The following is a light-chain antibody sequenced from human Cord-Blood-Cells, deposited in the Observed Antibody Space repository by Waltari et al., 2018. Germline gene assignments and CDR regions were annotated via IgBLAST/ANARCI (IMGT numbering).Light chain of an antibody. Sequence: DIQMTQSPSTLSASGGYRVTITCRASQSIRSWLAWYQQKPGKAPKLLIYKASSLESGVPSRFSGSGSGTEFTLTISSLQPDDFATYYCQQYNSYWTFGQGTKVEIK. CDR2: KAS. CDR1: QSIRSW. J-gene: IGKJ1*01. CDR3: QQYNSYWT. V-gene: IGKV1-5*03.